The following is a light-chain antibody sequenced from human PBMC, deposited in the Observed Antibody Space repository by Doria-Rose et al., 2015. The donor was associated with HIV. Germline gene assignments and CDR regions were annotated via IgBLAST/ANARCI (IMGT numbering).Light chain of an antibody. J-gene: IGKJ1*01. Sequence: EIVLTQSPGTLSLSPGERATLSCRASQSFSSTYLAWYQQKPGQAPSLLIYDVSIRATGIPDRISASGSVTDFTHTINSLEPEDFAMYYCHQYGTSWTFGQGTKV. CDR2: DVS. CDR1: QSFSSTY. V-gene: IGKV3-20*01. CDR3: HQYGTSWT.